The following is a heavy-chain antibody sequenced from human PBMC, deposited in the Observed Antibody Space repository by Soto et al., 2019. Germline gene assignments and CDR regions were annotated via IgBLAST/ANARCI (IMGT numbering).Heavy chain of an antibody. D-gene: IGHD3-10*01. CDR3: ARDKITDLFDY. V-gene: IGHV4-34*01. Sequence: SETLSLTCAVYGESFSGYYWTWTRLPPGTGLEWIGEINHSGSTNSNPSLKSRVTISVDTSKNQFSLKLTSVTAADTAVYYCARDKITDLFDYRGQGTLVTVSS. CDR2: INHSGST. J-gene: IGHJ4*02. CDR1: GESFSGYY.